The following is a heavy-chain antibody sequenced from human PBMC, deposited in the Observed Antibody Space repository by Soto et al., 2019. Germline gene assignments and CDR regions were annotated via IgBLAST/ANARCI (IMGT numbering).Heavy chain of an antibody. D-gene: IGHD3-3*01. J-gene: IGHJ3*02. V-gene: IGHV1-2*02. CDR1: GYPVTAYY. CDR3: ARGGGVGVAGSAAFDM. Sequence: QLHLVQSGAVVKKPGASVTVSCSASGYPVTAYYMHWVRQAPGRGLEWMGGINPATGAAKYTQTFQGRVTMTRYTSTSTVFMELRGLTSEDTAVFYCARGGGVGVAGSAAFDMWGQGTLVTVSS. CDR2: INPATGAA.